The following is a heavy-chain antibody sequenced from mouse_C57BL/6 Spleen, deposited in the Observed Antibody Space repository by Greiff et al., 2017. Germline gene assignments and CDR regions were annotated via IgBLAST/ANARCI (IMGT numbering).Heavy chain of an antibody. CDR2: IDPSNSYT. D-gene: IGHD1-1*01. CDR3: ARSITTVVATDYFDY. V-gene: IGHV1-50*01. Sequence: QVQLQQPGAELVKPGASVKLSCKASGYTFTSYWMQWVKQRPGRGLAWIGEIDPSNSYTNYNQKFKGKATLTVDTSSSTAYMQLSSLTSEDSAVYYCARSITTVVATDYFDYWGQGTTLTVSS. CDR1: GYTFTSYW. J-gene: IGHJ2*01.